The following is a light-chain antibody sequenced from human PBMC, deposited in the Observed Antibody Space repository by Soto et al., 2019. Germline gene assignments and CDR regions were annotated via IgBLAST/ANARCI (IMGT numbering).Light chain of an antibody. Sequence: QSALTQPASVSGSPGQSITISCTGTSSDVGGYKSVSWYQQHPGKAPKLMIYDVSNRPSGVSNRFSVSKSGNTASLTISGLQAEDEADYYCSSYTSNGTPLFGGGTQLTVL. CDR2: DVS. J-gene: IGLJ2*01. V-gene: IGLV2-14*03. CDR3: SSYTSNGTPL. CDR1: SSDVGGYKS.